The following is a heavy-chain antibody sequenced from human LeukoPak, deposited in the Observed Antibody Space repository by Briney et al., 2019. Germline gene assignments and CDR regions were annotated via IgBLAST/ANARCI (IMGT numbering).Heavy chain of an antibody. CDR1: GFTVSNDY. J-gene: IGHJ4*02. CDR2: IYSGGST. Sequence: GGSLRLSCAASGFTVSNDYMSWVRQAPGKGLEWVSVIYSGGSTYYADSVKGRFTISRDNAMNSLYLQMDSLRVEDTAIYYCARSVPYGTTWYGRSDCWGQGTQVTVSS. V-gene: IGHV3-53*01. D-gene: IGHD6-13*01. CDR3: ARSVPYGTTWYGRSDC.